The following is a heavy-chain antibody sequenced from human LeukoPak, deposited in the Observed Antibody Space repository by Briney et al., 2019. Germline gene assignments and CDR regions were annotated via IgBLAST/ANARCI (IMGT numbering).Heavy chain of an antibody. J-gene: IGHJ3*02. CDR2: ILPIEGKP. V-gene: IGHV1-69*04. Sequence: ASVKVSCKASGGTFTSYALNWVRQAPGQGLEWMGRILPIEGKPNNAQRFQARVTITADKSTNTAYMELSSLRSEDTAVYYCARDMGGVGELGDGFDIWGQGTMVTVSS. CDR3: ARDMGGVGELGDGFDI. CDR1: GGTFTSYA. D-gene: IGHD3-10*01.